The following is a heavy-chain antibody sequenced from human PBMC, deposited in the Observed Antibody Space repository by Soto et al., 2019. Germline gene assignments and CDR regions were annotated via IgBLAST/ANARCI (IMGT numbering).Heavy chain of an antibody. Sequence: GGSLRLSCAASGFTFSSYGMHWVRQAPGKGLEWVAVIWYDGSNKYYADSVKGRFTISRDNAKNTLYLQMNSLRAEDTAVYYCARDGDLSSSLYGPPVAAGPVFDYWGQGTLVTVSS. CDR1: GFTFSSYG. J-gene: IGHJ4*02. CDR2: IWYDGSNK. CDR3: ARDGDLSSSLYGPPVAAGPVFDY. V-gene: IGHV3-33*01. D-gene: IGHD6-13*01.